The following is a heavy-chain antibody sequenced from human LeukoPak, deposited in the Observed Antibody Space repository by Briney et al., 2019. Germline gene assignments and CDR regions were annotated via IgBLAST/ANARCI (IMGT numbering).Heavy chain of an antibody. CDR2: IYYSGST. CDR1: GGSISSYY. J-gene: IGHJ4*02. CDR3: ASSGGYCSGGSCYSVDY. D-gene: IGHD2-15*01. V-gene: IGHV4-59*08. Sequence: PSETLSLTCTVSGGSISSYYWSWIRQPPGKGLEWIGYIYYSGSTNYNPSLKSRVTISVDTSKNQFSLKLSSVTAADTAVYYCASSGGYCSGGSCYSVDYWGQGTLVTVSS.